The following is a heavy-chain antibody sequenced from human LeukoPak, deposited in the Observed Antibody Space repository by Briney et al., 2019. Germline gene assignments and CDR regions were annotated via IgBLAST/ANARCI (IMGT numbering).Heavy chain of an antibody. CDR1: VFSFSGSA. J-gene: IGHJ4*02. Sequence: SVNVSCKASVFSFSGSALQWVRQARGQRLEWIGWIVVGRGDTNYAQKFQERITITRDMSTSTAYMELSSLRPDDTAVYYCATEPRGGYFDPSVQSQWGQGTLLTVSS. CDR2: IVVGRGDT. CDR3: ATEPRGGYFDPSVQSQ. V-gene: IGHV1-58*01. D-gene: IGHD1-26*01.